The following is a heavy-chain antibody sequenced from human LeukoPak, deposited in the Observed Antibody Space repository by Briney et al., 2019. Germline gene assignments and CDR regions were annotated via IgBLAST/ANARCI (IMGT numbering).Heavy chain of an antibody. D-gene: IGHD3-3*01. CDR1: GGSFRGYY. V-gene: IGHV4-34*01. Sequence: SASLSLTCAVYGGSFRGYYWSWIRQPPGKGLEWIGEINYSGSTNYNPPRMSRVTISVNKSKNQDPLKLTSVPAADTAVYYCAMGDFIPSPTLKDDLWGQGTLVTVSS. CDR3: AMGDFIPSPTLKDDL. CDR2: INYSGST. J-gene: IGHJ4*02.